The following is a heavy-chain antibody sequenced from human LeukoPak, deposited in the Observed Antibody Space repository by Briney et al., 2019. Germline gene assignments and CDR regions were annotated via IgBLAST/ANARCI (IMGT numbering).Heavy chain of an antibody. CDR1: GFIFSSYA. D-gene: IGHD2-15*01. CDR3: ATQPCSDGRCYLLH. J-gene: IGHJ4*02. V-gene: IGHV3-30*04. CDR2: TSFHGRDK. Sequence: GGSLRLFCAASGFIFSSYAMHWVRQAPGRGLEWVAVTSFHGRDKFYADSVKGRFTISRDNSKNTLYLQLNSPRVEDTAVYYCATQPCSDGRCYLLHWGQGTLVTVSS.